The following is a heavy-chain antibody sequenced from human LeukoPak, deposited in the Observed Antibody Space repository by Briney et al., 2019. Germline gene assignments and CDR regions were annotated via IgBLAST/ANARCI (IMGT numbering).Heavy chain of an antibody. CDR1: GGSISRGSYY. CDR2: MYTSGST. D-gene: IGHD3-10*01. J-gene: IGHJ6*03. V-gene: IGHV4-61*02. CDR3: ARASPVSTVREVTWGPYYYYMDV. Sequence: SETLSLTCTVSGGSISRGSYYWSWIRQSAGKGLEWIGRMYTSGSTNYNPSLKSRVTISVDTSKNQFSLKLSSVTAADAAVYYCARASPVSTVREVTWGPYYYYMDVWGKGTTVTISS.